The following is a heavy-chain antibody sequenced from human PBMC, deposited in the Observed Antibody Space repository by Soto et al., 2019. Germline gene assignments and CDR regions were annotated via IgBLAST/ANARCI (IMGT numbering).Heavy chain of an antibody. CDR3: ARHGYCSSTSCYGSWFDP. J-gene: IGHJ5*02. Sequence: QLQLQESGPGLVKPSETLSLTCTVSGGSISSSSYYWGWIRQPPGKGLEWIGSIYYSGSTYYNPSLKSRVTISVDTSKNQFPLKLSSVTAADTAVYYCARHGYCSSTSCYGSWFDPWGQGTLVTVSS. V-gene: IGHV4-39*01. CDR2: IYYSGST. CDR1: GGSISSSSYY. D-gene: IGHD2-2*03.